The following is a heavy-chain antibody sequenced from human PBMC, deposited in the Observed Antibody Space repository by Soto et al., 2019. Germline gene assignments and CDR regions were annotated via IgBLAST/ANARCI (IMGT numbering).Heavy chain of an antibody. Sequence: GGSLRLSCAASGFTFSNYWMTWVRQAPGKGLEWVASINQNGGAMHYVDSVKGRFTVSRDNAKNSLYLQVNSLRAEDTAVFYCARVWNDGRFDYWGQGTLVTAPQ. CDR3: ARVWNDGRFDY. D-gene: IGHD1-1*01. V-gene: IGHV3-7*01. CDR1: GFTFSNYW. J-gene: IGHJ4*02. CDR2: INQNGGAM.